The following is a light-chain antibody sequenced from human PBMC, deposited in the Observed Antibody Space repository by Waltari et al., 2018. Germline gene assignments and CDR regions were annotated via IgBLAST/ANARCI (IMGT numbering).Light chain of an antibody. CDR3: LQHRSYPYS. Sequence: DIQMTQSPSSLSASVGDRFTITCRASQGIRNELGWYQQKPWKAPKRLIYAASCLQSRVPARFSGSGSGTEFTLTISSLQPEDFATYYCLQHRSYPYSFGQGTKLEIK. CDR1: QGIRNE. CDR2: AAS. J-gene: IGKJ2*03. V-gene: IGKV1-17*01.